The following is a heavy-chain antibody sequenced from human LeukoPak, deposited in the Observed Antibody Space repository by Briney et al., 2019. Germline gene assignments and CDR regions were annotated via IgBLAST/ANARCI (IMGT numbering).Heavy chain of an antibody. CDR2: FDPEEGEI. CDR1: GYTLTELS. D-gene: IGHD3-16*02. J-gene: IGHJ4*02. V-gene: IGHV1-24*01. CDR3: ATAPPSRLGELSPTYYFDY. Sequence: GASVKVSCKVSGYTLTELSMHWVRQAPGKGLEWMGGFDPEEGEIIYIQKFQGRVTMTEDTSTETAYMEVSSLRSEDTAVYYCATAPPSRLGELSPTYYFDYWGQGTLVTVSS.